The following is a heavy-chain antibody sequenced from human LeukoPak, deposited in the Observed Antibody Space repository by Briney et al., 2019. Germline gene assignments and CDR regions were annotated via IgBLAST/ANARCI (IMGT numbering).Heavy chain of an antibody. CDR2: INHSGST. D-gene: IGHD5-18*01. CDR1: GGSFSGYY. CDR3: ARYSYGMIDY. V-gene: IGHV4-34*01. Sequence: SETLSLTCAVYGGSFSGYYWSWIRQPPGKGLEWIGEINHSGSTNYNPSLKSRVTISVDTSKNQFSLKLSSVTAADTAVYYCARYSYGMIDYWGQGTLVTVSS. J-gene: IGHJ4*02.